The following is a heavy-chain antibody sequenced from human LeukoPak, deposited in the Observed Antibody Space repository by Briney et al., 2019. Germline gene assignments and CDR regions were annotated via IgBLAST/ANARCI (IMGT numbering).Heavy chain of an antibody. V-gene: IGHV4-30-4*07. CDR2: IYYTGNT. CDR1: GGSISSGGYS. J-gene: IGHJ5*02. CDR3: ARELKSSGLRWFDP. D-gene: IGHD6-19*01. Sequence: PSETLSLTCTVSGGSISSGGYSWSWLRQPPGKGMEFIAYIYYTGNTYFNPSLKSRVTISVDTSKNQFSLKLTSVTAADTAVYYCARELKSSGLRWFDPWGQGTLVTVSS.